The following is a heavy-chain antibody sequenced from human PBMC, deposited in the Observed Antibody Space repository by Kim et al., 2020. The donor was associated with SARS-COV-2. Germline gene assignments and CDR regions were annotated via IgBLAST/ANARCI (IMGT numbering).Heavy chain of an antibody. CDR3: AGRDGYNEGWFDP. V-gene: IGHV1-69*01. J-gene: IGHJ5*02. Sequence: YAKKFQGRVTITADESTSTAYMELSSLRSEDTAVYYCAGRDGYNEGWFDPWGQGTLVTVSS. D-gene: IGHD5-12*01.